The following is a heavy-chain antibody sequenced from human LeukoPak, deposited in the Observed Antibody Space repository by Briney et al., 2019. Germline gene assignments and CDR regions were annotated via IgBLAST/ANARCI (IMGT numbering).Heavy chain of an antibody. CDR2: IYTSGST. Sequence: PSQTLSLTCTVSGGSISSGSYYWSWIRQPAGEGLEWIGRIYTSGSTNYNPSLKSRLTMSIDTSKSQFFLNLSSLTAADTAVYYCARGITGRGRFDPWGQGTLVTVSS. J-gene: IGHJ5*02. CDR3: ARGITGRGRFDP. D-gene: IGHD3-10*01. V-gene: IGHV4-61*02. CDR1: GGSISSGSYY.